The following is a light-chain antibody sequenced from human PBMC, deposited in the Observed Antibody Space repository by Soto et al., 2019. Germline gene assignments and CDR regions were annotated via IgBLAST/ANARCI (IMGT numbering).Light chain of an antibody. CDR1: QSISTY. CDR2: AAS. CDR3: QRSYRSIS. J-gene: IGKJ5*01. Sequence: DIQMTQSPSSLFASVGDRVTITCRASQSISTYLNWYQRSAGKAPRLLIYAASSLQSGVPSRFSGSGSERDFTLTISSLQPEDFATYYCQRSYRSISFGQGTRLDMK. V-gene: IGKV1-39*01.